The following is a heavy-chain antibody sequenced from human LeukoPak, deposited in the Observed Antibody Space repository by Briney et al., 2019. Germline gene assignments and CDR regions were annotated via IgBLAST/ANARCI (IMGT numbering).Heavy chain of an antibody. V-gene: IGHV1-2*06. D-gene: IGHD5-24*01. Sequence: GASVKVSCKASGYTFTGYYMNWVRQAPGQGLEWMGRINPNGGGTNYAQKFQGRVTMTRDTSISTAYMEPSRLRSDDTAVYYCARVGDGLNDAFDIWGQGTMVTVSS. CDR3: ARVGDGLNDAFDI. J-gene: IGHJ3*02. CDR2: INPNGGGT. CDR1: GYTFTGYY.